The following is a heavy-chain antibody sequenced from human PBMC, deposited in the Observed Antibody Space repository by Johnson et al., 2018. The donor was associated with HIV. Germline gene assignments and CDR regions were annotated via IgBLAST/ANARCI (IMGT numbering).Heavy chain of an antibody. J-gene: IGHJ3*02. Sequence: VQLVESGGGLVQPGGSLTLSCTASGFPFSSSWMHWVRQAPGKGLVWVSRINSDGGSTAYADSVKGRFTISRDNSKNTLYLQMNSLRAEDTAVYYCARGGDDAFDIWGQGTMVTVSS. CDR2: INSDGGST. D-gene: IGHD7-27*01. CDR3: ARGGDDAFDI. V-gene: IGHV3-74*03. CDR1: GFPFSSSW.